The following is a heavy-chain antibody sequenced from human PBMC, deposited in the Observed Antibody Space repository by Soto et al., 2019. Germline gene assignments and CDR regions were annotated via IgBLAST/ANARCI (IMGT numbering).Heavy chain of an antibody. J-gene: IGHJ3*02. D-gene: IGHD3-16*01. CDR3: ARDLGGVILGDAFDI. CDR2: ISWNSGSI. CDR1: GFTFDDYA. Sequence: EVQLVESGGGLVQPGRSLRLSCAASGFTFDDYAMHWVRQAPGKGLEWVSGISWNSGSIGYADSVKGRFIISRDNAKNSLYLQMNSLRAEDTALYYCARDLGGVILGDAFDIWGQGTMVTVSS. V-gene: IGHV3-9*01.